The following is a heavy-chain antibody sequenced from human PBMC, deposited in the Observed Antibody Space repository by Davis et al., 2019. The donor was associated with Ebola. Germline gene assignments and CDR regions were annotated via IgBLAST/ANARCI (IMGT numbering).Heavy chain of an antibody. J-gene: IGHJ6*02. V-gene: IGHV4-59*01. CDR1: GGSISSYY. D-gene: IGHD3-10*01. CDR3: ARDPYYYGSGSYYTGGMDV. CDR2: IYYSGST. Sequence: PSETLSLTCTVSGGSISSYYWSWIRQPPGKGLEWIGYIYYSGSTNYNPSLKSRVTISVDTSKNQFSLKLSSVTAADTAVYYCARDPYYYGSGSYYTGGMDVWGQGTTVTVSS.